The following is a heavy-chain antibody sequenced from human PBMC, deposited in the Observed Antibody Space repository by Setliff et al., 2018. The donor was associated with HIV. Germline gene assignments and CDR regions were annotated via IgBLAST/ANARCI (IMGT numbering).Heavy chain of an antibody. CDR3: ARSRIAAAGTPHYFDY. D-gene: IGHD6-13*01. V-gene: IGHV1-18*01. CDR1: GYTFGSHG. J-gene: IGHJ4*02. CDR2: ISAYNGNT. Sequence: ASVKVSCKTSGYTFGSHGISWVRQAPGQGLEWMGWISAYNGNTNYAQKFQGRVTMTRDTSTNTAYMEVRSLRPDDTAVYYCARSRIAAAGTPHYFDYWGQGTLVTVSS.